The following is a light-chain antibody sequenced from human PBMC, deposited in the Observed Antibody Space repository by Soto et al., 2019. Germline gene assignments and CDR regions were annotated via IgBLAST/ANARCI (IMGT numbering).Light chain of an antibody. CDR2: DVS. CDR1: NSEVGGYTY. V-gene: IGLV2-14*01. CDR3: SSYTSSSTYYV. Sequence: QSLLNQPASGSGSPGTSLTISCTGTNSEVGGYTYVSWYQQHPGKAPKLMIYDVSNRPSGVSNRFSGSKSGNTASLTISGLQAEDEADYYCSSYTSSSTYYVFGTGTKVTVL. J-gene: IGLJ1*01.